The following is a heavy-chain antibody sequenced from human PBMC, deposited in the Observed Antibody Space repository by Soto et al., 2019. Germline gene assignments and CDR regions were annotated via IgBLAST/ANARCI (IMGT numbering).Heavy chain of an antibody. Sequence: PGGSLRLSCTASGFTFGDYAMSWVRQAPGKGLEWVGFIRSKAYGGTTEYAASVKGRFTISRDDSKSIAYLQMNSLKTEDTAVYYCTRVLYYYDSSGYYYPPYYFDYWGQGTLVTVSS. CDR2: IRSKAYGGTT. V-gene: IGHV3-49*04. J-gene: IGHJ4*02. D-gene: IGHD3-22*01. CDR3: TRVLYYYDSSGYYYPPYYFDY. CDR1: GFTFGDYA.